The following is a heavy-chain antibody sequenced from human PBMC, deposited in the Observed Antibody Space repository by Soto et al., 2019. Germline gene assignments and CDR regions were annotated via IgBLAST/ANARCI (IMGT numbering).Heavy chain of an antibody. CDR1: GFTFSTYW. CDR3: TRGPRVDSAGTGAH. V-gene: IGHV3-74*01. J-gene: IGHJ4*02. Sequence: DVHLVESGGNMVQPGESLRLSCSVSGFTFSTYWMHWVRQVPGQSPVWVSRISGDGNITTYADSVRGRFTISRDNAKNTLYLRMNSLRVEDTAIYYCTRGPRVDSAGTGAHWGPGTPVTVSS. CDR2: ISGDGNIT. D-gene: IGHD6-13*01.